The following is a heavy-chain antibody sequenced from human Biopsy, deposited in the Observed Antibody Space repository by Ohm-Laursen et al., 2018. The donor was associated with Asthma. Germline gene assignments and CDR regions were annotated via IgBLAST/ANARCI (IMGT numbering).Heavy chain of an antibody. Sequence: LRLPRATSGFTLGDHSQNRVPPAPGKGLEGVSYISSSSSTIYYADSVKGRFTTSRDNAKNSLYLQMNSLRDEDTAVYYCARPRWGPYGYWGQGTLVTVSS. CDR1: GFTLGDHS. D-gene: IGHD4-17*01. V-gene: IGHV3-48*02. J-gene: IGHJ4*02. CDR3: ARPRWGPYGY. CDR2: ISSSSSTI.